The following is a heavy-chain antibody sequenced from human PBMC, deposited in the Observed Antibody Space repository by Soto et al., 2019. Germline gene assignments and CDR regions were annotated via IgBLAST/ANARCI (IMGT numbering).Heavy chain of an antibody. D-gene: IGHD3-16*01. CDR1: GYTFTNFG. J-gene: IGHJ4*02. V-gene: IGHV1-18*01. CDR2: ISAYNGNT. CDR3: ERGGTPIAS. Sequence: QVQLVQSGAEVKKPGASVKVSCKASGYTFTNFGISWVRQAPGQGLEWMGWISAYNGNTNYAQNFQGRVTMTTDTSTSTANMELRSLRSDDPAVYYCERGGTPIASWGQGTLVTVSS.